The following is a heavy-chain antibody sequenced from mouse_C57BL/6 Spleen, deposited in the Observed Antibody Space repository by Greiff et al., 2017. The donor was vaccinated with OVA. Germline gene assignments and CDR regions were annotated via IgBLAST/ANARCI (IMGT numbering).Heavy chain of an antibody. V-gene: IGHV5-4*01. CDR1: GFTFSSYA. CDR3: ARDSYSNYDWVGY. CDR2: IRDGGSYT. J-gene: IGHJ3*01. D-gene: IGHD2-5*01. Sequence: EVQLVEPGGGLVKPGGSLKLSCEASGFTFSSYAMSWVRQTPEKRLAWVATIRDGGSYTYYPDNVKGRFTISIANAKNNRYLQMSHLRSEYTAIYYYARDSYSNYDWVGYWGQGTLVTVSA.